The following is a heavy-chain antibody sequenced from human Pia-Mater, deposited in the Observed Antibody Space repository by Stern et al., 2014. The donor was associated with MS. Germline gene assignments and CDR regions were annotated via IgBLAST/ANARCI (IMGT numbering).Heavy chain of an antibody. J-gene: IGHJ4*02. CDR1: GFSLSTSGMC. CDR2: IDWDDEK. Sequence: QVTLRESGPALVKPTQTLTLTCTFSGFSLSTSGMCVSWIRQPPGKALEWLAPIDWDDEKYCSTSLKTRLTISKDASKNQVVLKMTDMDPMDTATYYCARTATINKGEDYWGQGTLVTVSS. V-gene: IGHV2-70*01. D-gene: IGHD5-24*01. CDR3: ARTATINKGEDY.